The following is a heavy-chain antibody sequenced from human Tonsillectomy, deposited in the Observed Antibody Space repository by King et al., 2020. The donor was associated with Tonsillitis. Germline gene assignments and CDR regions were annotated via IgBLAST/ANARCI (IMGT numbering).Heavy chain of an antibody. Sequence: VQLVESGGGLVQPGGSLRLSCAASGFTFSRYEMNWVRQAPGKGLEWVSYISTGGSIIQYADSVKGRFTISRDNAKNSLYLQMNSLRAEDTAVYYCARYYGSGTYLDYWGQGTLVTVSS. D-gene: IGHD3-10*01. CDR2: ISTGGSII. V-gene: IGHV3-48*03. CDR1: GFTFSRYE. CDR3: ARYYGSGTYLDY. J-gene: IGHJ4*02.